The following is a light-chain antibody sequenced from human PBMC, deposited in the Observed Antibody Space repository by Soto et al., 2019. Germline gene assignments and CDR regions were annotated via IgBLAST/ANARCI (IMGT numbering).Light chain of an antibody. CDR2: KAS. Sequence: DLHLTQSPSFLYAIVGDRVTITCRSSQAISSWLVWYPQKPGKAHKLLIYKASTLKSGVPSRFSGSGSGTEFTRTISSLQPDEVATYYGKHYNSYSEAFGNGNQV. V-gene: IGKV1-5*03. J-gene: IGKJ1*01. CDR3: KHYNSYSEA. CDR1: QAISSW.